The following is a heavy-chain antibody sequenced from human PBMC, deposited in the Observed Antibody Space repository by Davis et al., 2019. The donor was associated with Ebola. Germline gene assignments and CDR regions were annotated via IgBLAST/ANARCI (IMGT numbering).Heavy chain of an antibody. D-gene: IGHD1-26*01. CDR2: IYPGDSDT. Sequence: KVSCKGSGYSFTSYWIGWVRQIPGKGLEWMGIIYPGDSDTRYSPSFQGQVTISADKSISTAYLQWSSLKASDTAMYYCARRSGSYYLGDAFDIWGQGTMVTVSS. CDR1: GYSFTSYW. CDR3: ARRSGSYYLGDAFDI. V-gene: IGHV5-51*01. J-gene: IGHJ3*02.